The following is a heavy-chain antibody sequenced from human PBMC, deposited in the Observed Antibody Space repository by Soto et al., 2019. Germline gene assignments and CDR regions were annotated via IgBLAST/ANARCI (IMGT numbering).Heavy chain of an antibody. CDR3: AMVDVYVTPSPQDV. Sequence: QVQLVQSGAEVKNPGASVKVSCKASGYTFTRYGIGWARQAPGQGLEWMGWINTYNGNTNYAQNVQGRVTLTTDTXXSTAYMELRRLRSNDTAIYYCAMVDVYVTPSPQDVWGQGPTVIVSS. J-gene: IGHJ6*02. CDR1: GYTFTRYG. V-gene: IGHV1-18*01. CDR2: INTYNGNT. D-gene: IGHD3-16*01.